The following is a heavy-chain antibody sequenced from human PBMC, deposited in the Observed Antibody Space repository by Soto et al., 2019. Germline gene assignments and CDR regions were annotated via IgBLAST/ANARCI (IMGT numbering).Heavy chain of an antibody. CDR3: AEDGGLRGYSYGVFDY. Sequence: QVQLQESGPGLVKPSQTLSLTCTVSGGSISSGGYYWSWIRQHPGKGLEWIGYIYYSGSTYYNPSPKSRVTISVDTSKNQVSLEMSSVTAADPAVYYCAEDGGLRGYSYGVFDYWGQGTLVTVSS. CDR1: GGSISSGGYY. CDR2: IYYSGST. V-gene: IGHV4-31*03. J-gene: IGHJ4*02. D-gene: IGHD5-18*01.